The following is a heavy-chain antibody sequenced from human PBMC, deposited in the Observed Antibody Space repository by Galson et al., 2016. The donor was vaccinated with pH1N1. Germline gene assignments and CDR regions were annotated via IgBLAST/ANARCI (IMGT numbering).Heavy chain of an antibody. J-gene: IGHJ4*02. V-gene: IGHV3-30-3*01. CDR3: AREASGSYYTFDY. CDR1: GGTFSSYA. Sequence: SCKASGGTFSSYAMHWVRQAPGKGLEWVAVISYDGSNKYYADSVKGRFTISRDNSKNTLFLQMNSLRAEDTAVSYCAREASGSYYTFDYWGQGTLVTVSS. D-gene: IGHD1-26*01. CDR2: ISYDGSNK.